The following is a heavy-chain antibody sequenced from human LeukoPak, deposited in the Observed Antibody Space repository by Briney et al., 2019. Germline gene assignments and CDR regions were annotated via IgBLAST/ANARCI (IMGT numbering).Heavy chain of an antibody. CDR3: ARHRTAMVIRDFDY. D-gene: IGHD5-18*01. V-gene: IGHV3-7*03. J-gene: IGHJ4*02. CDR1: GFTFSSYW. CDR2: IKQDGSEK. Sequence: GGSLRLSCAASGFTFSSYWMSWVRQAPGKGLEWVANIKQDGSEKYYVDSVKGRFTISRDNAKNSLYLQMNSLRAEDTAMYYCARHRTAMVIRDFDYWGQGTLVTVSS.